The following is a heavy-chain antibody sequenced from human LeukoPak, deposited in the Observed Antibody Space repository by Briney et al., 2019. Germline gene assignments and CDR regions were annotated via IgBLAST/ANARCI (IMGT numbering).Heavy chain of an antibody. D-gene: IGHD6-19*01. CDR2: ITASGTDT. V-gene: IGHV3-23*01. Sequence: GGSLRLSCTASGFSVSTYPMAWVRQAPGKGLQWVSTITASGTDTFYADSVKGRFTISRDNPKNTLSLQMNSLRAEDTALYYCAKYSSGWVNDYWGQGTLVTVSS. CDR1: GFSVSTYP. CDR3: AKYSSGWVNDY. J-gene: IGHJ4*02.